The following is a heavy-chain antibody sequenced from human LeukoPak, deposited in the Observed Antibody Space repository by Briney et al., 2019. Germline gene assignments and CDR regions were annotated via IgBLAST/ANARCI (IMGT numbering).Heavy chain of an antibody. V-gene: IGHV1-46*01. CDR2: INPSGGST. CDR1: GYTFTSYY. CDR3: ARGQEPPASHIVVVTADFDY. Sequence: ASVKVSCKASGYTFTSYYMHWVRQAPGQGLEWMGIINPSGGSTSYAQKFQGRVTMTRDTSTSTVYMELSNLRSEDTAVYYCARGQEPPASHIVVVTADFDYWGQGTLVTVSS. D-gene: IGHD2-21*02. J-gene: IGHJ4*02.